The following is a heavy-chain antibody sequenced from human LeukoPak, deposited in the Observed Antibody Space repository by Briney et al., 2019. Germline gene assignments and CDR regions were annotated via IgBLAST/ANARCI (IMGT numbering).Heavy chain of an antibody. CDR3: ARDRRDTAMAYYYYMDV. CDR1: GGSISSYY. D-gene: IGHD5-18*01. V-gene: IGHV4-4*07. CDR2: IYTSGST. Sequence: PSETLSLTCTVSGGSISSYYWSWIRQPAGKGLEWIGRIYTSGSTNYNPSLKSRVTMSVDTSKNQFSLKLSSVTAADTAVYYCARDRRDTAMAYYYYMDVWGKGTTVTVSS. J-gene: IGHJ6*03.